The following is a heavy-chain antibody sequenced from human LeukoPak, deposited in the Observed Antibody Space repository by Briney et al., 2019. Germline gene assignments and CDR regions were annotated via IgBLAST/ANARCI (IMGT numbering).Heavy chain of an antibody. V-gene: IGHV3-74*01. CDR1: GFTFSSYW. Sequence: PGGSLRLSCAASGFTFSSYWMHWVRQAPGKGLVWVSRINSDGSSTNYADSVKGRFTISRDNAKNTLYLQMNSLRAEDTAVYYCARVGASTYYYYGMDVWGQGTTVTVSS. CDR2: INSDGSST. CDR3: ARVGASTYYYYGMDV. J-gene: IGHJ6*02. D-gene: IGHD1-26*01.